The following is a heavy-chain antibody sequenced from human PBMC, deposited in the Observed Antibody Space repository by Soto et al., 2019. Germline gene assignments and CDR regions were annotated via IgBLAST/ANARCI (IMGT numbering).Heavy chain of an antibody. V-gene: IGHV3-11*06. Sequence: GGSLRLSCAASGFTFSDYYMSWIRQAPGKGLEWVSYISSSSSYTNYADSVKGRFTISRDNAKNSLYLQMNSLRAEDTAVYYCARDPKYYYDSSGYYSSDYFDYWGQGTLVTVSS. CDR3: ARDPKYYYDSSGYYSSDYFDY. CDR2: ISSSSSYT. CDR1: GFTFSDYY. J-gene: IGHJ4*02. D-gene: IGHD3-22*01.